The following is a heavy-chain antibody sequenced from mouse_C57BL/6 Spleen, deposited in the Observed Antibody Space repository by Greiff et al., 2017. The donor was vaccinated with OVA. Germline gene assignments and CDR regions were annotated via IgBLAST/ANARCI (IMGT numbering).Heavy chain of an antibody. CDR1: GYAFSSYW. J-gene: IGHJ2*01. CDR2: IYPGDGDT. D-gene: IGHD4-1*02. Sequence: VKLMESGAELVKPGASVKISCKASGYAFSSYWMNWVKQRPGKGLEWIGQIYPGDGDTNYNGKFKGKATLTADKSSSTAYMQLSSLTSEDSAVYFCARSPTGYFDYWGQGTTLTVSS. CDR3: ARSPTGYFDY. V-gene: IGHV1-80*01.